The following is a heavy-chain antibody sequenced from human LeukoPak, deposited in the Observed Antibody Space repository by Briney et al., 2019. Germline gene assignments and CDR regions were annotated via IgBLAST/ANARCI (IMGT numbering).Heavy chain of an antibody. Sequence: PGGSLRLSCAASGFTFSSYDMHWVRQATGKGLEWVSAIGTAGDTYYPGSVKGRFTISRENAKNSLYLQMNSLRAGDTAVYYCARGSSHGTMVRDNWFDPWGQGTLVTVSS. D-gene: IGHD3-10*01. CDR3: ARGSSHGTMVRDNWFDP. CDR2: IGTAGDT. V-gene: IGHV3-13*01. CDR1: GFTFSSYD. J-gene: IGHJ5*02.